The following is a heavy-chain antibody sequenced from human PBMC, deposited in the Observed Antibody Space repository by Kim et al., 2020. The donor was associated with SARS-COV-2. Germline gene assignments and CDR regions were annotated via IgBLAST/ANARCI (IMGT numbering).Heavy chain of an antibody. CDR1: GGSFSGYY. CDR2: INHSGST. V-gene: IGHV4-34*01. J-gene: IGHJ6*02. CDR3: ARGRKTAYYYYYGMDV. Sequence: SETLSLTCAVYGGSFSGYYWSWIRQPPGKGLEWIGEINHSGSTNYNPSLKSRVTISVDTSKNQFSLKLSSVTAADTAVYYCARGRKTAYYYYYGMDVWGQGTTVTVSS.